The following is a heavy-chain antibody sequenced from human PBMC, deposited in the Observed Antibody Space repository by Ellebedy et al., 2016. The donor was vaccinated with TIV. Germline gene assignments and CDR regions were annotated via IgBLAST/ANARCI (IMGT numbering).Heavy chain of an antibody. J-gene: IGHJ6*02. Sequence: AASVKVSCKVSGYTLTELSMHWVRQAPGKGLEWMGGFDPEDGETIYAQKFQGRVTMTEDTYTDTAYMELSSLRSEDTAGYYCATDQISGWIYYYGMDVWGQGTTVTVSS. V-gene: IGHV1-24*01. CDR2: FDPEDGET. D-gene: IGHD6-19*01. CDR1: GYTLTELS. CDR3: ATDQISGWIYYYGMDV.